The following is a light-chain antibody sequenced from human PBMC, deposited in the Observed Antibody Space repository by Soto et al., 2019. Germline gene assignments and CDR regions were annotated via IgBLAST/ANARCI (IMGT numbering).Light chain of an antibody. J-gene: IGKJ1*01. CDR1: QSLIHSDGNTY. V-gene: IGKV2-30*02. Sequence: DVVMTQSPLSLPVTLGQPASISCRSSQSLIHSDGNTYLSWFQQRPGQSPRRLIYEVSDRDSGATDSFTGSVSGTDFTLKISREEAEDVDLYYCMEGTYLPWTFGQGPEVEIK. CDR3: MEGTYLPWT. CDR2: EVS.